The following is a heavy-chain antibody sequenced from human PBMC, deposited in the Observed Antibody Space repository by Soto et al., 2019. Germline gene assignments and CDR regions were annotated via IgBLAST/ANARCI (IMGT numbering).Heavy chain of an antibody. CDR3: ARQNPPPYYDILTGYYKPRSLDYYYGMDV. CDR2: IIPIFGTA. J-gene: IGHJ6*02. D-gene: IGHD3-9*01. Sequence: SPVTVACQGSGGTFSSYAISWVRHAPGQELEWMGGIIPIFGTANYAQKFQGRVTITADESTSTAYMELSSLRSEDTAVYYCARQNPPPYYDILTGYYKPRSLDYYYGMDVWGQGTTVTVSS. V-gene: IGHV1-69*13. CDR1: GGTFSSYA.